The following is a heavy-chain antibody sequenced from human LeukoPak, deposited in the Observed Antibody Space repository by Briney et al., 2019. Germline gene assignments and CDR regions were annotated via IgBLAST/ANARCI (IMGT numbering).Heavy chain of an antibody. CDR3: ARSLFDIVVVPAAIPFDY. CDR2: INPDSGGT. CDR1: GYTFPDAY. Sequence: ASVKVSCKASGYTFPDAYVHWVRQAPGQGLEWMGWINPDSGGTNYAQKFQGRVTMTRDTSISTAYMELSRLTSDDTAVYYCARSLFDIVVVPAAIPFDYWGQGILVTVSS. D-gene: IGHD2-2*02. J-gene: IGHJ4*02. V-gene: IGHV1-2*02.